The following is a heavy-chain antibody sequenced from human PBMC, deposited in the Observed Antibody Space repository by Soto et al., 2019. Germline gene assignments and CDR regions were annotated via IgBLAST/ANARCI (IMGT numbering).Heavy chain of an antibody. CDR1: GGSISSGDYY. J-gene: IGHJ4*02. V-gene: IGHV4-30-4*01. CDR2: IYYSGST. D-gene: IGHD2-2*01. CDR3: ARVLVPAAGIDY. Sequence: SETLSLTCTVSGGSISSGDYYWSWIRQPPGKGLERIGYIYYSGSTYYNPSLKSRVTISVDTSKNQFSLKLSSVTAADTAVYYCARVLVPAAGIDYWGQGTLVTVSS.